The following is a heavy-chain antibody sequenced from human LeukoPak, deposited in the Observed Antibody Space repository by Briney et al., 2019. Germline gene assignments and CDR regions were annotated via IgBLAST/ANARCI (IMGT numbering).Heavy chain of an antibody. CDR1: GYTFTSYD. CDR3: ARVLSDYGDYVYPFDY. Sequence: ASVKVSCKASGYTFTSYDINWVRPATGQGLEWMGWMNPNSGNTGYAQKFQGRVTMTRNTSISTAYMELSSLRSEDTAVYYCARVLSDYGDYVYPFDYWGQGTLVTASS. V-gene: IGHV1-8*01. D-gene: IGHD4-17*01. CDR2: MNPNSGNT. J-gene: IGHJ4*02.